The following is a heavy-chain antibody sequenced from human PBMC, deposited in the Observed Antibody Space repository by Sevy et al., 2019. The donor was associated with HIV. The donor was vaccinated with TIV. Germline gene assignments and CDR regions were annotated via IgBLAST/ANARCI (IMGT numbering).Heavy chain of an antibody. Sequence: GGSLRLSCAASGFTFSSYSMNWVRQAPGKGLEWVSSISSSSSYIYYADSVKGRFTISRDNAKNSLYLQMNSLRAEDTAVYYCAREPYYVWGSYRSIDYWGQGTLVTVSS. V-gene: IGHV3-21*01. D-gene: IGHD3-16*02. CDR2: ISSSSSYI. CDR3: AREPYYVWGSYRSIDY. CDR1: GFTFSSYS. J-gene: IGHJ4*02.